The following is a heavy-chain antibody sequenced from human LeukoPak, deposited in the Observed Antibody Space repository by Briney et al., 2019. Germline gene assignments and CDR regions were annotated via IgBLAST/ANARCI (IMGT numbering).Heavy chain of an antibody. Sequence: QTGGSLRLSCTASGFTFSNAWMSWVRQAPGKGLEWVANIKQDGSEKYYVDSVKARFTISRDNAKNSLYLQMNSLRAEDTAVYYCAREGVITLPALYYFDYWGQGTLVTVSS. J-gene: IGHJ4*02. CDR1: GFTFSNAW. V-gene: IGHV3-7*03. D-gene: IGHD3-10*01. CDR3: AREGVITLPALYYFDY. CDR2: IKQDGSEK.